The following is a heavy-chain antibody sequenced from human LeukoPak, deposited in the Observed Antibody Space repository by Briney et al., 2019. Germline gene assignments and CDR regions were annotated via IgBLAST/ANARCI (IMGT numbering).Heavy chain of an antibody. CDR3: AKVAGAYFFDY. D-gene: IGHD4/OR15-4a*01. V-gene: IGHV3-23*01. Sequence: PGGSLRLSCAASGFTFSTYVMSWVRHTLGKGLEWVSGFSGSGGSTYYADSVKGRFTISRDNSKNTLYLEMNSLRAEDTAIYYCAKVAGAYFFDYWGQGTLVTVSS. CDR2: FSGSGGST. CDR1: GFTFSTYV. J-gene: IGHJ4*02.